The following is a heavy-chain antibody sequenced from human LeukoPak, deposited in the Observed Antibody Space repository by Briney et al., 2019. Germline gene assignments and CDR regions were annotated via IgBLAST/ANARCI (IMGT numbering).Heavy chain of an antibody. J-gene: IGHJ4*02. D-gene: IGHD3-9*01. V-gene: IGHV4-59*08. CDR3: ASSLGILTGYSLKKFDY. Sequence: SETLSLTCTVSGGSISSYYWSWIRQPPGKGLEWIGYISYSGSTNYNPSLKSRVTMSVDTSKNQFSLRLSSVTAADTAMYYCASSLGILTGYSLKKFDYWGQGTLVTVSS. CDR2: ISYSGST. CDR1: GGSISSYY.